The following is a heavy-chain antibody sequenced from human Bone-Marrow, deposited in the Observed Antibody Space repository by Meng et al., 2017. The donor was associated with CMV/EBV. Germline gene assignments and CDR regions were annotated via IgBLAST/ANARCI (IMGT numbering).Heavy chain of an antibody. D-gene: IGHD2-15*01. CDR3: ARDPPYCSGGSCYSGVYCDY. J-gene: IGHJ4*02. CDR1: SFF. V-gene: IGHV1-46*01. Sequence: SFFVQWVRQAPGQGLEWMGIINPSGGSTIYARRLQGRVTMTRDTSTSTVYMELSSLRSEDTAVYYCARDPPYCSGGSCYSGVYCDYWGQGTLVTVSS. CDR2: INPSGGST.